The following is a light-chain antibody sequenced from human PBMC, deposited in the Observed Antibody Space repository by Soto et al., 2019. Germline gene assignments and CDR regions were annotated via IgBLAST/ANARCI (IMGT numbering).Light chain of an antibody. CDR2: DAS. V-gene: IGKV3-11*01. CDR1: QSISTY. J-gene: IGKJ4*01. CDR3: QQRSKWPPP. Sequence: EIVLTQSPATLSLSPGESATLSCRASQSISTYLAWYQQKPGHAPRLLIYDASQRATGIPARFSGSGSGTDFTLTISSLEPEDVAVYYCQQRSKWPPPFGGGTKVEIK.